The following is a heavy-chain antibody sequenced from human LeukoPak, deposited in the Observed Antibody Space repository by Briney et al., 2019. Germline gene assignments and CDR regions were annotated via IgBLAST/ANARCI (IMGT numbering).Heavy chain of an antibody. J-gene: IGHJ4*02. CDR2: ISGSGGST. Sequence: GGSLRLSCAASGFTFSSYAMSWVRQAPGKGLEWVSAISGSGGSTYYADSVKGRFTISRDNSKNTLYLQMNRLRAEDTAVYYCAKQTQLWLHIDYWGQGTLVTVSS. CDR1: GFTFSSYA. V-gene: IGHV3-23*01. CDR3: AKQTQLWLHIDY. D-gene: IGHD5-18*01.